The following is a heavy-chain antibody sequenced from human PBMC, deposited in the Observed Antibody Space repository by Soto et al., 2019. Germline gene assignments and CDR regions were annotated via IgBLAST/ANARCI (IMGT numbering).Heavy chain of an antibody. CDR2: ITTIYPTT. J-gene: IGHJ4*02. CDR1: GGTFYTYT. V-gene: IGHV1-69*15. D-gene: IGHD5-18*01. CDR3: ARIPRYSFPTSDDLDS. Sequence: QVQLVQSGAEVRKPGSSVQVSCKASGGTFYTYTFSWVRQAPGQGLEWMGSITTIYPTTNYAEKFQGRLTVTADGSTNTAYMELNSLTSEDTAVYYCARIPRYSFPTSDDLDSWGQGTLVTVSS.